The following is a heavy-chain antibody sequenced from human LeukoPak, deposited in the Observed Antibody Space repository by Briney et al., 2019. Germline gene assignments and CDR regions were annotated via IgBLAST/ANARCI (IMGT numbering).Heavy chain of an antibody. J-gene: IGHJ4*02. V-gene: IGHV1-2*02. CDR2: ISPKSGGT. CDR3: ATNEVVGLYSYFDY. CDR1: GYTFTDHY. Sequence: ASVKVSCKASGYTFTDHYMHWVRQAPGQRLECMGWISPKSGGTNYAQKFQGRVTMTRDTSVSTAYMELSRLRSDDTAVYYCATNEVVGLYSYFDYWGQGTLVTVSS. D-gene: IGHD5-12*01.